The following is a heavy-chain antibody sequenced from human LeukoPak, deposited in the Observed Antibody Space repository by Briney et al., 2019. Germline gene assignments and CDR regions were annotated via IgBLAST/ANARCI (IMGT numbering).Heavy chain of an antibody. D-gene: IGHD3-10*01. Sequence: GESLKISCRGSGYSFTSYWIGWVRQMPGKGLEWMGIIYPGDSDTRYSPSFQGQVTISADKSISTAYLQWSSLKASDTAMYYCARRGLVRGVIYSGPAAFDIWGQGTMVTVSS. CDR3: ARRGLVRGVIYSGPAAFDI. CDR2: IYPGDSDT. CDR1: GYSFTSYW. V-gene: IGHV5-51*01. J-gene: IGHJ3*02.